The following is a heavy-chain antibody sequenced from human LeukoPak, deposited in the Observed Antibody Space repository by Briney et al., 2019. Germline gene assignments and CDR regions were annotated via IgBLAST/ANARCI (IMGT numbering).Heavy chain of an antibody. Sequence: PGRSLRLSCAASGFTFSSYGMHWVRQAPGKGLEWVAFIRYDGSNKYYADSVKGRFTISRDNARNSLYLQMNSLRAEDTAVYYCARGASVVAGNDNAFDIWGQGTMVTVSS. V-gene: IGHV3-33*08. J-gene: IGHJ3*02. CDR3: ARGASVVAGNDNAFDI. CDR2: IRYDGSNK. D-gene: IGHD6-19*01. CDR1: GFTFSSYG.